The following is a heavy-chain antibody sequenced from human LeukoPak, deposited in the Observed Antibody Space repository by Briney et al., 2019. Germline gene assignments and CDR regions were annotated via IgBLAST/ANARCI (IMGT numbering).Heavy chain of an antibody. D-gene: IGHD4-11*01. Sequence: SETLSLTCTVSGGSISSSSYYWGWIRQPPGKGLEWIGSIYYSGSTYYNPSLKSRVTISVDTSKNQFSLKLSSVTAADTAVYYCARSYSNNVYYYYYMDVWGKGTTVTVSS. CDR2: IYYSGST. V-gene: IGHV4-39*01. CDR3: ARSYSNNVYYYYYMDV. J-gene: IGHJ6*03. CDR1: GGSISSSSYY.